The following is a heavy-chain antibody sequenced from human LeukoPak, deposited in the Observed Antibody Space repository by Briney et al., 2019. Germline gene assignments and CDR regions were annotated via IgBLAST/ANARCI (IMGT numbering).Heavy chain of an antibody. Sequence: GGSLRLSCAASGFIFSQYSMNWVRQAPGKGLEWVSHLRSSSETFYADSVKGRFTISRDNARNLMYLQMNNLRGEDTAIYYCARDAGNSGYGCDLWGQGTLVTVSS. CDR1: GFIFSQYS. CDR3: ARDAGNSGYGCDL. D-gene: IGHD5-12*01. V-gene: IGHV3-48*01. CDR2: LRSSSET. J-gene: IGHJ5*02.